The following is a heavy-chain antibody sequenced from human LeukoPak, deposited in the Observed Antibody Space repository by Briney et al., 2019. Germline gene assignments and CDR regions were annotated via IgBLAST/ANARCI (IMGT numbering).Heavy chain of an antibody. D-gene: IGHD3-16*01. V-gene: IGHV4-30-2*01. Sequence: PSETLSLTCAVSGGSISSAGYSWSWIRQPPGKGLEWIGYIYHSGSAYYNSSLKSRVTISVDRSKNQFSLKRTSVTAADTAVYYCARLGRYDYFIDYWGQGTLVTVSS. CDR1: GGSISSAGYS. CDR2: IYHSGSA. J-gene: IGHJ4*02. CDR3: ARLGRYDYFIDY.